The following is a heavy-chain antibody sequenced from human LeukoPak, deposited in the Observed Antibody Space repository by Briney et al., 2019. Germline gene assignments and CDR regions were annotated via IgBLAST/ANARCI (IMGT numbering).Heavy chain of an antibody. CDR2: ISSSSSTI. D-gene: IGHD1-1*01. Sequence: GGSLRLSCAASGFTFSNYNMNWVRQAPGKGLEWVSFISSSSSTIYYADSVKGRFIISRDNAKNSLYLQMNSLRAEDTAVYYCARGTSGWFDPWGQGTLVTVSS. V-gene: IGHV3-48*01. CDR1: GFTFSNYN. J-gene: IGHJ5*02. CDR3: ARGTSGWFDP.